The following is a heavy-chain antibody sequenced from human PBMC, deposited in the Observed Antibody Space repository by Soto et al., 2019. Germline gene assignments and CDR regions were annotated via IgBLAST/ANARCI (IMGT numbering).Heavy chain of an antibody. CDR3: AKLDYYYYMDV. J-gene: IGHJ6*03. CDR1: GGSISSYY. V-gene: IGHV4-59*08. CDR2: IYYSGST. Sequence: PSETLSLTCTVSGGSISSYYWSWIRQPPGKGLEWIGYIYYSGSTNYNPSLKSRVTISVDTSKNQFSLKLSSVTAADTAVYYCAKLDYYYYMDVWGKGTTVTVSS.